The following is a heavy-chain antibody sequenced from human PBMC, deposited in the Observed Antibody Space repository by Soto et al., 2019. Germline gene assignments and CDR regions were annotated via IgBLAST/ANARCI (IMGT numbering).Heavy chain of an antibody. D-gene: IGHD6-6*01. CDR1: GGSISSGGYF. V-gene: IGHV4-31*03. Sequence: SETLSLTCTVSGGSISSGGYFWSWIRQHPGKGLEWIGFIYYSGSTYYNPSLKSRVTISVDTSKNQFSLKLSSVTAADTAVYYCAREGAAPYFYYGMDVWGQGTTVTVSS. CDR3: AREGAAPYFYYGMDV. CDR2: IYYSGST. J-gene: IGHJ6*02.